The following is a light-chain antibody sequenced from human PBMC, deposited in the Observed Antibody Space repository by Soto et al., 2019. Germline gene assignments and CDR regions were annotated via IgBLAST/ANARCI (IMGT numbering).Light chain of an antibody. CDR2: DAS. CDR1: QSISDW. CDR3: HQHNSSPWT. Sequence: DIQMTQSPSTLSASVGDRVTITCRASQSISDWLAWFQQKPGKAPKVLIYDASTLESGVPSRFSGSGSGTEFTLTISSLQPEDSATYYCHQHNSSPWTFDQGTRVEIK. V-gene: IGKV1-5*01. J-gene: IGKJ1*01.